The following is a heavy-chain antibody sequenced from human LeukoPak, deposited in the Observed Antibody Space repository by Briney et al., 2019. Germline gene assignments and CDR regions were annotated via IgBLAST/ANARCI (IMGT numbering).Heavy chain of an antibody. CDR1: GGSISSSSHY. D-gene: IGHD2-15*01. CDR3: ARSSGSSYAPLEY. V-gene: IGHV4-61*01. J-gene: IGHJ4*02. CDR2: IYDSGST. Sequence: SETLSLTCTVSGGSISSSSHYWSWIRQPPGKGLEWIGSIYDSGSTYYNPSLKSRLAISVDTSMNQFSLKLRSVTAADTAVYYCARSSGSSYAPLEYWGQGTLVTVSS.